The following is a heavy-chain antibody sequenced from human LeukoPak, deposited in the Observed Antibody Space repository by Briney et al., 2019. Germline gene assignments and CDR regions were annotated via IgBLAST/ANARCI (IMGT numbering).Heavy chain of an antibody. CDR3: ARANYGSGSNYYYGLDV. D-gene: IGHD3-10*01. CDR1: GFTSSIYG. CDR2: IWFDGSNK. Sequence: PGGSLRLSCGPSGFTSSIYGMHWVRQAPGKGPEWVAVIWFDGSNKYYADSVKGRFTISRDNSKNTLYLQINSLRAEDTAVYYCARANYGSGSNYYYGLDVWGQGTTVTVSS. J-gene: IGHJ6*02. V-gene: IGHV3-33*01.